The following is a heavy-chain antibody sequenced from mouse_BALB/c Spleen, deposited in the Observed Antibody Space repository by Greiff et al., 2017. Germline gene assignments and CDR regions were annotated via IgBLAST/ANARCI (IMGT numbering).Heavy chain of an antibody. J-gene: IGHJ3*01. V-gene: IGHV5-6-5*01. CDR3: ARGLGSTWFAD. CDR2: ISSGGST. CDR1: GFTFSSYA. D-gene: IGHD1-1*02. Sequence: VKLQESGGGLVTPGGSLKLSCAASGFTFSSYAMSWVRQTPEKRLEWVASISSGGSTYYPDSVKGRFTLSRANARNILYLQMSSLRSEDTAMYYCARGLGSTWFADWGQGTLVTVAA.